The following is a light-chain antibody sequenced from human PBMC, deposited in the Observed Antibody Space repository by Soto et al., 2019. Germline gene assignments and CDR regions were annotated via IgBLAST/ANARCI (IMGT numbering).Light chain of an antibody. V-gene: IGKV1-5*01. CDR2: DAS. J-gene: IGKJ1*01. CDR1: QNINNW. CDR3: QHMRT. Sequence: TQSPGTLSLSPGERATITCRASQNINNWIAWYQQKPGKAPKFLIYDASTLESGVPSRFSGSGFGTEFSLTISSLQPDDFGSYYCQHMRTFGQGTKVEMK.